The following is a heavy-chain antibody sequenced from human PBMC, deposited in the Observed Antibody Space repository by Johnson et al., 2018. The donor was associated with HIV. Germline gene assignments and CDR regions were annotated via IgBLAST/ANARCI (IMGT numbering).Heavy chain of an antibody. CDR2: IYSGGST. CDR1: GFTVSSNY. V-gene: IGHV3-53*01. Sequence: VQLVESGGGLIQPGGSLRLSCAASGFTVSSNYMSWVRQAPGKGLEWVSVIYSGGSTYYADSVKGRFTISRDNSKNTLYLQMNSFKTEDTAVYYCARGPKNPGLDAFDIWGQGTVVTVSS. D-gene: IGHD1-14*01. J-gene: IGHJ3*02. CDR3: ARGPKNPGLDAFDI.